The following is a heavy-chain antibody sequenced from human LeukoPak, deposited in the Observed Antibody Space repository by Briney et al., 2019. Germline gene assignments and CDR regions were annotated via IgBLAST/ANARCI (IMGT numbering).Heavy chain of an antibody. CDR2: IKQDGSEK. J-gene: IGHJ3*02. CDR3: ARRYCSSTSCYVAFDI. CDR1: GFTFSSYW. D-gene: IGHD2-2*01. Sequence: PGGSLRLSCAASGFTFSSYWMGWVRQAPGKGLEWVGNIKQDGSEKYYVDSVKGRFTISRDNAKNSLYLQMNSLRSEDTAVYYCARRYCSSTSCYVAFDIWGQGTMVTVSS. V-gene: IGHV3-7*01.